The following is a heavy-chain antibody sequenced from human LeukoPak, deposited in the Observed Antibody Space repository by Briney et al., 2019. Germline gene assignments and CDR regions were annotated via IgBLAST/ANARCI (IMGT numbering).Heavy chain of an antibody. J-gene: IGHJ4*02. CDR1: GFTFSSYW. V-gene: IGHV3-74*01. Sequence: GGSLRLSCAASGFTFSSYWMHWVRQAPGTGLVWVSRIYNDGSSTSYADSVKGRFTISRDNAKNTLNLQMNSLRAEDTAVYYCARQSESYFDSWGQGTLVTVSS. CDR2: IYNDGSST. CDR3: ARQSESYFDS.